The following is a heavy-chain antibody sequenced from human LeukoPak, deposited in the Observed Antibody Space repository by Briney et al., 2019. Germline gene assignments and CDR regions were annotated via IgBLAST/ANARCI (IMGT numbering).Heavy chain of an antibody. D-gene: IGHD3-3*01. CDR3: ARDQWSGYPSGAFDI. CDR2: IYYSGST. J-gene: IGHJ3*02. CDR1: GGFNTHYY. V-gene: IGHV4-59*01. Sequence: PSETLSLTCSVSGGFNTHYYWSWIRQPPGKGLEWIGYIYYSGSTNYNPSLKSRVTISVDTSKNQFSLKLSSVTAADTAVYYCARDQWSGYPSGAFDIWGQGTMVTVSS.